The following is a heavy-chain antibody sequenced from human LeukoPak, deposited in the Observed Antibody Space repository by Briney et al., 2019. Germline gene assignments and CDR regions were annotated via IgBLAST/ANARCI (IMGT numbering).Heavy chain of an antibody. CDR2: ISSSGTT. J-gene: IGHJ4*02. CDR1: SGSISSGDYY. V-gene: IGHV4-30-4*01. D-gene: IGHD2/OR15-2a*01. Sequence: SETLSLTCTVSSGSISSGDYYWSWIRQPPGKGLEWIGYISSSGTTYYNPSLRSRITISVDSSKSQFSLNLSSVTASDTAVYYCALGRATLSSPFDYWGQGTLVTVSS. CDR3: ALGRATLSSPFDY.